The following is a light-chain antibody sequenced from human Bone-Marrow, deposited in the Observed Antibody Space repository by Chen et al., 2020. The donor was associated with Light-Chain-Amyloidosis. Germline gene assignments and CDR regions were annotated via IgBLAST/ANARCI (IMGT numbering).Light chain of an antibody. V-gene: IGLV3-21*02. Sequence: SYVLTQPSSVSVAPGQTATIPCGGKNIGSTSVHWYQQTPGQAPLLVVYDDSDRTSGIPERLSGSNSGTTATLAIRRVEGRDEADYYCQVWDRGSDRPVFGGGTTLTVL. J-gene: IGLJ3*02. CDR2: DDS. CDR3: QVWDRGSDRPV. CDR1: NIGSTS.